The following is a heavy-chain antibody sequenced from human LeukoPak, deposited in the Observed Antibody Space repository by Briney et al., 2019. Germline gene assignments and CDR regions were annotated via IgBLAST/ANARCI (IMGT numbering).Heavy chain of an antibody. J-gene: IGHJ4*02. CDR1: GFTVSSNY. CDR2: IYSGGST. Sequence: GGSLRLSCAASGFTVSSNYMSWVRQAPGKGLEWVSVIYSGGSTYYADSVKSRFTISRDNSKNTLYLQLTSLTAEDTAVYYCASNRGSYYGSGRPGRFDYGGRGTLVTVSS. CDR3: ASNRGSYYGSGRPGRFDY. V-gene: IGHV3-66*01. D-gene: IGHD3-10*01.